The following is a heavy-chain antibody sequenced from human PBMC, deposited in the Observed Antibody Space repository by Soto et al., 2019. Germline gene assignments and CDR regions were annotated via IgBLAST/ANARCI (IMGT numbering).Heavy chain of an antibody. V-gene: IGHV4-38-2*02. Sequence: PSETLSLTCAVSGYSISSGYYWGWIRQPPGKGLEWIGSINHSGTTYYNPSLKSRVTISVDTSKNQFSLRLTSVIAADTAVYYCARDQGSGSYYNYWGQGTLVTVSS. J-gene: IGHJ4*02. D-gene: IGHD1-26*01. CDR2: INHSGTT. CDR1: GYSISSGYY. CDR3: ARDQGSGSYYNY.